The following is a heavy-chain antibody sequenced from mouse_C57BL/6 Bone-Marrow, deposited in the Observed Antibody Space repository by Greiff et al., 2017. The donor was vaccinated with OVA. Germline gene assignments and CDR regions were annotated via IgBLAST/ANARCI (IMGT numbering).Heavy chain of an antibody. CDR2: IYPGSGST. J-gene: IGHJ2*01. D-gene: IGHD2-1*01. CDR3: ARRDLYGISFDY. Sequence: QVQLQQSGAELVKPGASVKMSCKASGYTFTSYWITWVKQRPGQGLEWIGDIYPGSGSTNSNEKFKSKATLTVDTSSSTAYMQLSSLTSEDSAVYYCARRDLYGISFDYWGQGTTLTVSS. CDR1: GYTFTSYW. V-gene: IGHV1-55*01.